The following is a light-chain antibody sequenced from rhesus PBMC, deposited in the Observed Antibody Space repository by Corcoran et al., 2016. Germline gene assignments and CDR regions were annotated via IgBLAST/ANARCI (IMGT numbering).Light chain of an antibody. CDR3: QQYYSYPYS. Sequence: DIQMTQSPSSLSASVGDTVTITCRASQSFSRSLAWYQQKPGKAPKLLVYSASRLQSGVPSRFSGSKSGQDFPLTISSLQPEDIASYYCQQYYSYPYSFGQGTKVEIK. CDR1: QSFSRS. V-gene: IGKV1-46*01. CDR2: SAS. J-gene: IGKJ2*01.